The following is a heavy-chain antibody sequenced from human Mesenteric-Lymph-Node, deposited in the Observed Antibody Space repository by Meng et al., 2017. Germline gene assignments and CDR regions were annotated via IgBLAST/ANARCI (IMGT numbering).Heavy chain of an antibody. J-gene: IGHJ5*02. V-gene: IGHV4-31*03. Sequence: LRLSCTVSGGSIRSGGYWSWIRQHPGKGLEWIGYIYYSGSTYYNPSLKSRLTISVDTSKNQFSLKLSSVTAADTAVYYCARDSSGYYWFDPWGQGTLVTVSS. CDR1: GGSIRSGGY. CDR3: ARDSSGYYWFDP. D-gene: IGHD3-22*01. CDR2: IYYSGST.